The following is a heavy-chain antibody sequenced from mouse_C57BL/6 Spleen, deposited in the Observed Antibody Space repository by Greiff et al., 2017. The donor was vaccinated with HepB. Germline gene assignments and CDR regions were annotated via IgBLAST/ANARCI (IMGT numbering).Heavy chain of an antibody. CDR3: ARSYGTWFAY. CDR1: GYAFSSSW. CDR2: IYPGDGDT. D-gene: IGHD2-1*01. V-gene: IGHV1-82*01. J-gene: IGHJ3*01. Sequence: VQLQQSGPELVKPGASVKISCKASGYAFSSSWMNWVKQRPGKGLEWIGRIYPGDGDTNYNGKFKGKATLTADKSSSTAYMQLSSLTSEDSAVYFCARSYGTWFAYWGQGTLVTVSA.